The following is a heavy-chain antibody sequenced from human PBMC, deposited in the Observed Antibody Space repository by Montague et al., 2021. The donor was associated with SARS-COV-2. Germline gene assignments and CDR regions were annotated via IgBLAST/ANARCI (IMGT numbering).Heavy chain of an antibody. J-gene: IGHJ5*02. V-gene: IGHV4-59*01. CDR2: IYYRGST. D-gene: IGHD5-24*01. Sequence: ETLSLTCTVSGGSINNSYWSWIRQPPGRGLEWIGYIYYRGSTNYNPSLETRITLSVDPSKNQFSLKLSSVTAADTAVYYCAREDRWNWFDPWGQGTLVIVSS. CDR3: AREDRWNWFDP. CDR1: GGSINNSY.